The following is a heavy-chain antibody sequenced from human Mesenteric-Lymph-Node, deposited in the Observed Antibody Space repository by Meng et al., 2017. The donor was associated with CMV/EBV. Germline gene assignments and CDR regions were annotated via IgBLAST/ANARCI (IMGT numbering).Heavy chain of an antibody. CDR2: ITLDGVST. CDR3: TKDMAAGGSYLGGYFDY. CDR1: GFTFNDYT. V-gene: IGHV3-43*01. D-gene: IGHD1-26*01. Sequence: GGSLRLSCEASGFTFNDYTMHWVRQVPGKSLEWIALITLDGVSTYYADSVKGRFTISRDNIKNSLYLRMNSLRSDDTAFYYCTKDMAAGGSYLGGYFDYWGQGTLVTVSS. J-gene: IGHJ4*02.